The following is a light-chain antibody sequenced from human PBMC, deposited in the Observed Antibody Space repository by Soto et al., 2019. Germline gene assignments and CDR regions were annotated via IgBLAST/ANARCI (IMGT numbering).Light chain of an antibody. CDR2: EVS. CDR1: SSDVGGYNY. V-gene: IGLV2-14*01. CDR3: SSYTSSSTRV. Sequence: QSALTQPASVSGSPGRSITISCTATSSDVGGYNYVSWYQQHPGKAPKLMIYEVSNRPSGVSNRFSGSKSGNTASLTISGLQAEDEADYYCSSYTSSSTRVFGGGTKLTVL. J-gene: IGLJ3*02.